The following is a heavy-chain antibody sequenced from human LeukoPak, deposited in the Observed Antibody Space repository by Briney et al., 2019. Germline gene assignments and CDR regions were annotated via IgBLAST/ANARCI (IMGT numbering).Heavy chain of an antibody. Sequence: SETLSLTCAVYGASFTGYYWSWIRQPPGKGLEWIGEINHSGSINYNPSLKSRVTISVDTSKNQFSLKLSSVTAADTAVYYCARDRRSDIWGQGTMVTVSS. CDR2: INHSGSI. J-gene: IGHJ3*02. CDR1: GASFTGYY. CDR3: ARDRRSDI. V-gene: IGHV4-34*01. D-gene: IGHD3-16*02.